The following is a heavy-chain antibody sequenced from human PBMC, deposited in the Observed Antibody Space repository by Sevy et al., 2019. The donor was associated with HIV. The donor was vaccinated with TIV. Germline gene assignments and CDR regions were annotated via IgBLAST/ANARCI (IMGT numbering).Heavy chain of an antibody. CDR2: IWYDGSNK. D-gene: IGHD6-13*01. CDR1: GFTFSSYG. CDR3: ARDRSGLAAAWFDP. V-gene: IGHV3-33*01. J-gene: IGHJ5*02. Sequence: GGSLRLSCAASGFTFSSYGMHWVRQAPGKGLEWVAVIWYDGSNKYYADSVKGRFTISRDNSKNTLYLQMNSLRAEDTAGYYCARDRSGLAAAWFDPWGQGTLVTVSS.